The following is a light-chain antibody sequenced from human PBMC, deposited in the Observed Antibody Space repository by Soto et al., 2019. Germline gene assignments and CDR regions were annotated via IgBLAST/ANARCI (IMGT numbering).Light chain of an antibody. J-gene: IGLJ1*01. CDR1: SSNVGSYKL. Sequence: QSALTQPASVSGSPGQSITISCTGTSSNVGSYKLVSWYQQHPGKAPKLMIFEVNKRPSGVSNRFSGSKSGNTASLTISGLKVEDEADYYCCSSGGSPTYVLGNGTKLTVL. CDR3: CSSGGSPTYV. CDR2: EVN. V-gene: IGLV2-23*02.